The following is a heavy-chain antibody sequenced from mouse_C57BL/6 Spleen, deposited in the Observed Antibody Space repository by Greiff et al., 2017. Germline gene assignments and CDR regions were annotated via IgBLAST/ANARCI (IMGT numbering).Heavy chain of an antibody. J-gene: IGHJ2*01. CDR3: ARFYYYGSSYFDD. Sequence: QVQLQQPGTELVKPGASVKLSCKASGYPFTSYWMHWVKQRPGQGLEWIGNINPSNGGTNYNEKFKSKATLTVDKSSSTAYMQLSRLTSEASAVYYCARFYYYGSSYFDDWGQGTTLTVSS. V-gene: IGHV1-53*01. CDR2: INPSNGGT. CDR1: GYPFTSYW. D-gene: IGHD1-1*01.